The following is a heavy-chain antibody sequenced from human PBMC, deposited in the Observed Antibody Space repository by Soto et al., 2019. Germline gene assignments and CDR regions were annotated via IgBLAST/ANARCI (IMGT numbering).Heavy chain of an antibody. Sequence: QLQLQESGPGLVKPSETLSLTCTVSGGSISSSSYYWGWIRQPPGKGLEWIGSIYYSGSTYYNPSLKSRVTISVDTSKNQFSLKLSSVTAADTAVYYCARLVYYYDSSGYPHYWGQGTLVTVSS. CDR2: IYYSGST. V-gene: IGHV4-39*01. CDR1: GGSISSSSYY. CDR3: ARLVYYYDSSGYPHY. D-gene: IGHD3-22*01. J-gene: IGHJ4*02.